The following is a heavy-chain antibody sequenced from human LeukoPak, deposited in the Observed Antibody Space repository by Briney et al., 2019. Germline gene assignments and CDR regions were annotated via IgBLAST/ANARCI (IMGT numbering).Heavy chain of an antibody. CDR3: ARVAARGLDY. CDR1: GYTFTSYD. V-gene: IGHV1-8*01. Sequence: ASVKVSCKASGYTFTSYDINWVRQATGQGREWMGWMNPNSGNTGYAQKFQGRITMTRNTSISTAYMEMSSLRSEDTAVYYCARVAARGLDYWGQGTLVTVSS. D-gene: IGHD3-10*01. CDR2: MNPNSGNT. J-gene: IGHJ4*02.